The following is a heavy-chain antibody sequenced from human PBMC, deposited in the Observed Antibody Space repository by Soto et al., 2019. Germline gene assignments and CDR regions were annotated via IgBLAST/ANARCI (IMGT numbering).Heavy chain of an antibody. D-gene: IGHD2-21*01. CDR2: IYWGSNRI. J-gene: IGHJ6*04. Sequence: EVQLVESGGGLVQPGGSLTLSCVASGSTFEDYAMHWVRQALGKGLEWVAGIYWGSNRIDYADSVRGRFATSRDNAERSLYLQMNSLTGDDTAFYYCTKDVTAGGADVWGKGTMVTVSS. V-gene: IGHV3-9*01. CDR1: GSTFEDYA. CDR3: TKDVTAGGADV.